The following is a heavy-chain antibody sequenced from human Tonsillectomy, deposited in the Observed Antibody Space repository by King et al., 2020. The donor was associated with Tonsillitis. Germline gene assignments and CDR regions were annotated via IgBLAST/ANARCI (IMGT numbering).Heavy chain of an antibody. V-gene: IGHV1-46*01. CDR3: ARDGVATGWGKQRAFDI. CDR1: GYTFTRYY. D-gene: IGHD5-12*01. CDR2: INPSAGST. Sequence: VQLVQSGAEVKKPGASVKVSCKASGYTFTRYYMNWVRQAPGQGLEWMGIINPSAGSTIYAQKFQGRITMTTDTSTSTVYMELSSLRSEDTAIYYCARDGVATGWGKQRAFDIWGQGTMVTVSS. J-gene: IGHJ3*02.